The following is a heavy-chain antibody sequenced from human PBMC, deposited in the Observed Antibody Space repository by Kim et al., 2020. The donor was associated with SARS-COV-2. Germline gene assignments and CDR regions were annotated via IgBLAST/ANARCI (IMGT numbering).Heavy chain of an antibody. V-gene: IGHV3-15*01. Sequence: GGSLRLSCAASGFTFSNAWMSWVRQAPGKGLEWVGRIKSKTDGGTTDYAAPVKGRFTISRDDSKNTLYLQMNSLKTEDTAVYYCTTRGTMVRGVIITYHAFDIWGQGTMVTVSS. D-gene: IGHD3-10*01. CDR1: GFTFSNAW. J-gene: IGHJ3*02. CDR2: IKSKTDGGTT. CDR3: TTRGTMVRGVIITYHAFDI.